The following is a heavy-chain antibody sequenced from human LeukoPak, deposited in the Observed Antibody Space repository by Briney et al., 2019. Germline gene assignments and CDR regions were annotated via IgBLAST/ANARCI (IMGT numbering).Heavy chain of an antibody. V-gene: IGHV4-59*12. D-gene: IGHD1-26*01. CDR3: ARVSLVGATPDYFDY. Sequence: SETLSLTCTVSGGSISSYYWSWIRQPPGKGLEWIGYIYHSGSTYYNPSLKSRVTISVDRSKNQFSLKLSSVTAADTAVYYCARVSLVGATPDYFDYWGQGALVTVSS. CDR2: IYHSGST. J-gene: IGHJ4*02. CDR1: GGSISSYY.